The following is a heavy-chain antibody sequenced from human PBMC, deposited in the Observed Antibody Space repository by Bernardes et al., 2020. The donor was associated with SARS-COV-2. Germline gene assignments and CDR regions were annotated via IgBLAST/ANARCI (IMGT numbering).Heavy chain of an antibody. CDR2: IKQDASDK. J-gene: IGHJ6*02. V-gene: IGHV3-7*01. CDR3: ARDLDSGMDV. CDR1: GFTFSNYC. Sequence: GGSLRLLCGACGFTFSNYCVSWVRRAPGKGLEWVANIKQDASDKYYLDSVKGRFTIFRDNAKNSLYLQMNSLRVEDTALYFCARDLDSGMDVWGQGTTVTVSS.